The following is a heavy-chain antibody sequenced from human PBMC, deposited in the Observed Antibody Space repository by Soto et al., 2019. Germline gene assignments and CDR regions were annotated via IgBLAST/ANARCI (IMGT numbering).Heavy chain of an antibody. CDR2: IHGDGSTT. CDR3: ARFTGFWSAIDY. V-gene: IGHV3-74*02. D-gene: IGHD3-3*01. CDR1: GFTFSSYW. Sequence: EVQLVESGGGLVQPGGSLRLSRAASGFTFSSYWMHWVRQAPGKGLVWVSHIHGDGSTTSYADSVKGRFTISRDNAKNVLYLQMISLIAEDTAVYYCARFTGFWSAIDYWGLGTLVTVSS. J-gene: IGHJ4*02.